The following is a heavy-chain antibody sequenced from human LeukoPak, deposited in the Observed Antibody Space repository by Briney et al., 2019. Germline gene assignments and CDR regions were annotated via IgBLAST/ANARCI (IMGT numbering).Heavy chain of an antibody. Sequence: ASVNVSCKASGYTFTSYYLYWVRQAPGQGLEWMGVINPSGVRTTSAQKFQGRVTMTRDTSTSTVYMGLRSLRSEDTAVYYCARGPGPADDGGGYCFDYWGQGTLVTVSS. CDR3: ARGPGPADDGGGYCFDY. CDR2: INPSGVRT. D-gene: IGHD3-22*01. J-gene: IGHJ4*02. V-gene: IGHV1-46*01. CDR1: GYTFTSYY.